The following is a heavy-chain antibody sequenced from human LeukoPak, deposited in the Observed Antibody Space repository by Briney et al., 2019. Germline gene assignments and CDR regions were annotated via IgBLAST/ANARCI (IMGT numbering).Heavy chain of an antibody. CDR1: GFTFSSYW. V-gene: IGHV3-74*01. CDR3: ARYSGYSSLFDY. D-gene: IGHD6-13*01. Sequence: GGSLRLSCAASGFTFSSYWMHWVRQAPGKGLVWVSRINSDGSSTSYADSVKGRFTISRDNAKNTLYLQMNSLRAEDTAVYYCARYSGYSSLFDYWGQGTLVTVSS. J-gene: IGHJ4*02. CDR2: INSDGSST.